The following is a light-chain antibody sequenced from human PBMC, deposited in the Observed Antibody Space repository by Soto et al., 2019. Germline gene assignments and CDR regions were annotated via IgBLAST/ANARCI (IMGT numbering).Light chain of an antibody. CDR2: GNS. V-gene: IGLV1-40*01. Sequence: QSVLTQPPSVSGAPGQRVTISCTGSRSNIGAGYDVHWYQQLPGTAPKLLIYGNSNRPSGVPDRFSGSKSGTSASLAITGLQAEDEADYYCQSYDSSPSVVFGGGTKVTVL. J-gene: IGLJ2*01. CDR1: RSNIGAGYD. CDR3: QSYDSSPSVV.